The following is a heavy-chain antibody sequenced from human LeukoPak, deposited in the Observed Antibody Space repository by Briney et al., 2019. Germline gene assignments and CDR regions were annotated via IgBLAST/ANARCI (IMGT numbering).Heavy chain of an antibody. D-gene: IGHD1-1*01. J-gene: IGHJ6*03. CDR2: MNPNSGNT. Sequence: VASVKVSCKASGYTFTSYDINWVRQATGQGLEWMGWMNPNSGNTGYAQKFQGRVTITRNTSISTAYMELSSLRSEDTAVYYCARVNQRYYYYYYMDVWGKGTTVTVSS. CDR3: ARVNQRYYYYYYMDV. V-gene: IGHV1-8*03. CDR1: GYTFTSYD.